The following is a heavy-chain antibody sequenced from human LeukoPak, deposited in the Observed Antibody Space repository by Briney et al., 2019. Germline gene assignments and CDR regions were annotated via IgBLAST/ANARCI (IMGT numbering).Heavy chain of an antibody. CDR3: AKLAAASEYSFTDV. D-gene: IGHD2-15*01. CDR2: ISVSGDKT. Sequence: PGGSLRLSCAASGFTFSTYAMSWVRQAPGKGLEWVSAISVSGDKTYYAGSVKGRYTISRDNSKNTLFLQMNSLRAEDTPVYYCAKLAAASEYSFTDVWGQGTTVTVSS. J-gene: IGHJ6*02. CDR1: GFTFSTYA. V-gene: IGHV3-23*01.